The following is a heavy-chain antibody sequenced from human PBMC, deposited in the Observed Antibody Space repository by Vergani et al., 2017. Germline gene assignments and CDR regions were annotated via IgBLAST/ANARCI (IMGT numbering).Heavy chain of an antibody. Sequence: EVRLVQSGAEVKKPGATMKISCKVSGYTFTDHYMHWVKQAPGKGLEWMGLVDPEDGETIYAEKFKGRVTIAADTSTDTAHLELSSLRSQDTGVYYCATPQTETTGCMEVWGQGTTVIVSS. CDR1: GYTFTDHY. CDR3: ATPQTETTGCMEV. V-gene: IGHV1-69-2*01. D-gene: IGHD4-17*01. CDR2: VDPEDGET. J-gene: IGHJ6*02.